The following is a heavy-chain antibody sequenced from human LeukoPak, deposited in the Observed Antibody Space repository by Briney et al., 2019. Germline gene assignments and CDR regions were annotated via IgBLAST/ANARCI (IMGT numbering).Heavy chain of an antibody. CDR1: GYTFTSYG. V-gene: IGHV1-2*02. Sequence: ASVKVSCKASGYTFTSYGISWVRQAPGQGLEWMRWINPNSGGTNYAQKFQGRVTMTRDTSISTAYMELSRLRSDDTAVYYCARGVVVVPAAIRYYYMDVWGKGTTVTVSS. CDR2: INPNSGGT. CDR3: ARGVVVVPAAIRYYYMDV. J-gene: IGHJ6*03. D-gene: IGHD2-2*01.